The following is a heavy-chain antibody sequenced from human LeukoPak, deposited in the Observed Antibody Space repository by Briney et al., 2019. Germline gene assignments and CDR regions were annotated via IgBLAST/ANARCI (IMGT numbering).Heavy chain of an antibody. V-gene: IGHV3-11*01. CDR3: ARSPLLIRECLFDY. CDR1: GFTFSDYY. J-gene: IGHJ4*02. Sequence: GGSLRLSCAASGFTFSDYYMSWIRQAPGKGLEWVSYISSSGSTIYYADSVKGRFTISRDNAKNSLYLQMNSLRAEDTAVYYCARSPLLIRECLFDYWGQGTLVTVSS. CDR2: ISSSGSTI. D-gene: IGHD3-3*01.